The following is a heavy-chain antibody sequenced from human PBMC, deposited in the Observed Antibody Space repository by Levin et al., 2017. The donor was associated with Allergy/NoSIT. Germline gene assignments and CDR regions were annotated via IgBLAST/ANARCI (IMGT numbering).Heavy chain of an antibody. CDR1: GFIFSTYA. Sequence: GESLKISCAASGFIFSTYAMSWVRQAPGKGLEWVSGISGSGGNTYYADSVKGRFTISRDNSKNTLSLQMNSLRAEDTALYYCAKDLRFSSSWSHFDYWGQGTLVTVS. CDR3: AKDLRFSSSWSHFDY. D-gene: IGHD6-13*01. J-gene: IGHJ4*02. CDR2: ISGSGGNT. V-gene: IGHV3-23*01.